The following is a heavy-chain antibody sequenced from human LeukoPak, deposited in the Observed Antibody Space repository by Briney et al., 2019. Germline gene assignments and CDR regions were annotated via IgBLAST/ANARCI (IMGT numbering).Heavy chain of an antibody. J-gene: IGHJ4*02. CDR3: AREHSYYDSSGYYYRSGYFDY. Sequence: PSETLSLTCTVSGGSIRSYYWSWIRQPAGKGLEWIGRIYTSGSTNYNPSLKSRVTMSVDTSKNQFSLRLSSVTAADTAVYSCAREHSYYDSSGYYYRSGYFDYWGQGTLVTVSS. CDR1: GGSIRSYY. CDR2: IYTSGST. V-gene: IGHV4-4*07. D-gene: IGHD3-22*01.